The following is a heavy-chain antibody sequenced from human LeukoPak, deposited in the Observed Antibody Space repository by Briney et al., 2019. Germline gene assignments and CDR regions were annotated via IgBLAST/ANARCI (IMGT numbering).Heavy chain of an antibody. CDR1: GFTFSSYW. CDR3: ARVGYSYGSYYFDY. J-gene: IGHJ4*02. D-gene: IGHD5-18*01. CDR2: IKQDGSEK. V-gene: IGHV3-7*01. Sequence: GGSLRLSCAASGFTFSSYWMSWVRQAPGKGLEWVANIKQDGSEKYYVDSVKGRFTISRDNSKNTLYLQMNSLRAEDTAVYYCARVGYSYGSYYFDYWGQGTLVTVSS.